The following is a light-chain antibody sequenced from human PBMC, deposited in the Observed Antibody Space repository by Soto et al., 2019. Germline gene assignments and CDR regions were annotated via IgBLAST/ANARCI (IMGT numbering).Light chain of an antibody. Sequence: EIVLTQSPGTLSLSPGERATLSCRASQRVTSSYLAWYQQKPGQAPRLVIYGASRRATGIPDRFSGSGSGTDFTLSISRLEPEDFAAYYCQQYGSSPFTFGGGTKVEIK. CDR2: GAS. J-gene: IGKJ4*01. V-gene: IGKV3-20*01. CDR1: QRVTSSY. CDR3: QQYGSSPFT.